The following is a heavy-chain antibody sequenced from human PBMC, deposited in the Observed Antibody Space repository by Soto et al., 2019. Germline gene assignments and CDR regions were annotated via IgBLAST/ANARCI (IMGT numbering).Heavy chain of an antibody. CDR3: ARVRFGQWGYAMDV. D-gene: IGHD3-10*01. J-gene: IGHJ6*02. Sequence: QVHLVESGGGLGKPGGSLRLSCAASGITFSDCYMNWIRQAPGKGLVWVSYMRSSGNNINYAGSGWGRFTVSRDNAKTSLYLQMNSLRAEDTAIYYCARVRFGQWGYAMDVWGQGTTVTVSS. CDR2: MRSSGNNI. CDR1: GITFSDCY. V-gene: IGHV3-11*01.